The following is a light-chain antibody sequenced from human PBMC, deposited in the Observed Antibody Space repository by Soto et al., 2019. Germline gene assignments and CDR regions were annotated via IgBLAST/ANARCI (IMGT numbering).Light chain of an antibody. CDR1: QSISSW. J-gene: IGKJ1*01. CDR3: LQYNSYSWT. Sequence: DIQMTQSPSTLSASVGDRVTITCRASQSISSWLAWYQQKPGKTPKLLIYDASSLESGVPSRFSGSASGTKFTLTISSLQPDDFATYYCLQYNSYSWTFGQGTKVDIK. CDR2: DAS. V-gene: IGKV1-5*01.